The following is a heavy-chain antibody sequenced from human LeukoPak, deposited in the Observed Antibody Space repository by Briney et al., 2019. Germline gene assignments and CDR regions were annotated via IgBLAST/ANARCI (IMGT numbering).Heavy chain of an antibody. CDR2: ISGSGGST. Sequence: GGSLRLSCAASGFTFSSYAMSWVRQAPGKGLEWVSAISGSGGSTYYADSVKGRFTISRDNSKNTLYLQMNSLRAEDTAVYYCAKDPEPPITMIVVAIKWGRGALVTVSS. CDR3: AKDPEPPITMIVVAIK. V-gene: IGHV3-23*01. CDR1: GFTFSSYA. J-gene: IGHJ2*01. D-gene: IGHD3-22*01.